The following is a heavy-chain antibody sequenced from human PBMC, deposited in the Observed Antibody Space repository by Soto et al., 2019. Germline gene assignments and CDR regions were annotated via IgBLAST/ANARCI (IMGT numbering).Heavy chain of an antibody. CDR1: GFTFSDYA. J-gene: IGHJ4*02. CDR2: VSHDGRNT. CDR3: TMGGRQWLVTSDFNY. Sequence: VQLVESGGGVVQPGRSLRLSCAASGFTFSDYAMHWVRQAPGKGLEWVAVVSHDGRNTHYADSVKGRFAISRDSSKNTVSLVMTSLRAEDMAVYYCTMGGRQWLVTSDFNYWGKGAMVNVSS. D-gene: IGHD6-19*01. V-gene: IGHV3-30*03.